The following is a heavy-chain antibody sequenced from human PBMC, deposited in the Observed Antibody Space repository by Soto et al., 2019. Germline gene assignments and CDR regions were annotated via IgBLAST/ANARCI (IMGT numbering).Heavy chain of an antibody. D-gene: IGHD6-13*01. V-gene: IGHV1-69*13. Sequence: ASVKVSCKASGGTFSSYAISWVRQAPGQGLEWMGGIIPIFGTANYAQKFQGRVTITADESTSTAYMELSSLRSEDTAVYYCARDERIGYSSSFRFSDGMDVWGQGTTVTVSS. CDR2: IIPIFGTA. CDR3: ARDERIGYSSSFRFSDGMDV. CDR1: GGTFSSYA. J-gene: IGHJ6*02.